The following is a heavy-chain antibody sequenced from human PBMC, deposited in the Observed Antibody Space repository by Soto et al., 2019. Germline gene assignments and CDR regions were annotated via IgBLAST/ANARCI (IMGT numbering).Heavy chain of an antibody. V-gene: IGHV1-3*01. J-gene: IGHJ4*02. CDR1: GYTFTNYA. D-gene: IGHD2-21*02. Sequence: ASVKVSCKASGYTFTNYAMHWVRQAPGQRLEWMGWINAGNDNTKYSQKFQGRVTITRDTSASTAYMELSSLRSEDTAVFYCASGGLYCGGDCYGSTDYFDYWGQGTLVIVSS. CDR3: ASGGLYCGGDCYGSTDYFDY. CDR2: INAGNDNT.